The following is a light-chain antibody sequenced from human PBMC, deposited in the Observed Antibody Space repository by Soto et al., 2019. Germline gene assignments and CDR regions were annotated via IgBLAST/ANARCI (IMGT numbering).Light chain of an antibody. CDR2: EDT. CDR3: CSYATSSTYV. Sequence: QSALTQPASVSGSPGQSIAISCTGTSSDVGSYNLVSWYQQHPGKAPKLMIYEDTKRPSGVSDRFSGSKYGNTAALTISGLQDEDEADYYCCSYATSSTYVFGTGTKLTVL. CDR1: SSDVGSYNL. J-gene: IGLJ1*01. V-gene: IGLV2-23*01.